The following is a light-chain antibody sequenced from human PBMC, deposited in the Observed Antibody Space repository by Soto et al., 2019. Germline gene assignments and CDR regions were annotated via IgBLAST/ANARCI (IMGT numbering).Light chain of an antibody. CDR1: QSVVNY. Sequence: DVQLTQSPSTLSASVGDRVAISCQASQSVVNYLNWFQQRPGKAPQLLISDASHLEPGVPSRFSGQRSGTDFTLIFSSLQPEDFATYYCQQYEELPLTFGGGTRVEV. V-gene: IGKV1-33*01. J-gene: IGKJ4*01. CDR2: DAS. CDR3: QQYEELPLT.